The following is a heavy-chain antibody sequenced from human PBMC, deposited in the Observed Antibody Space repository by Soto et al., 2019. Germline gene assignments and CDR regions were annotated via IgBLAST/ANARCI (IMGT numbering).Heavy chain of an antibody. CDR1: GFTFSDHY. J-gene: IGHJ4*01. CDR3: SRAGILTTPYYFDY. CDR2: IRSKANSYTT. D-gene: IGHD4-4*01. Sequence: PGGSLRLSCAAFGFTFSDHYMDWVRQAPGKGLEWVVRIRSKANSYTTEYAAPVQGRFTISRDDSKNSLFLQMNSLKTEDTAVYYCSRAGILTTPYYFDYWGQGTLVTVSS. V-gene: IGHV3-72*01.